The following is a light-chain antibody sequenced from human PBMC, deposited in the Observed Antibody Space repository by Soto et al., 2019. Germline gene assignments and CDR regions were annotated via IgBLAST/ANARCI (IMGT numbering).Light chain of an antibody. V-gene: IGKV3-15*01. CDR1: QSVITN. J-gene: IGKJ5*01. CDR2: AAS. CDR3: HHYGASPRVT. Sequence: EIVLTQSPATLSVSPGERATLSCRASQSVITNLAWYQQKSGQAPRLLIYAASTRATDIPARFSGSGSGTDFTLTITRLEPEDFAVFYCHHYGASPRVTFGQGTRLEIK.